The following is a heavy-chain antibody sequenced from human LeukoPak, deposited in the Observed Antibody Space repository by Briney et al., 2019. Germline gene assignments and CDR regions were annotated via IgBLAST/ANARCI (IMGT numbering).Heavy chain of an antibody. CDR2: IYPSGGT. CDR1: GGSISSYF. J-gene: IGHJ6*02. Sequence: PSETLSLTCTVSGGSISSYFWSWNRQPAGKGLEWIGGIYPSGGTNYSPSLKSRVTMSVDTSKNQFSLKLSSVTAADTAVYYCARAAAFYYDSSGYYTSPYYYGMDVWGQGTTVAVSS. D-gene: IGHD3-22*01. CDR3: ARAAAFYYDSSGYYTSPYYYGMDV. V-gene: IGHV4-4*07.